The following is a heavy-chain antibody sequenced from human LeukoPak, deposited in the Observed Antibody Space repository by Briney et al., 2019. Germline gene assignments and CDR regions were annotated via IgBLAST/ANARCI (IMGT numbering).Heavy chain of an antibody. J-gene: IGHJ2*01. CDR1: GDSFTSVTDY. D-gene: IGHD4-17*01. Sequence: SETLSLTCTVSGDSFTSVTDYWAWIRQPPGKGLEWIASGDYSGGTYYNPSLESRVAISADMSTNQISLKLTSVTGADTAVYYCARLRSGEDFDLWGRGTLVTVSS. CDR3: ARLRSGEDFDL. CDR2: GDYSGGT. V-gene: IGHV4-39*07.